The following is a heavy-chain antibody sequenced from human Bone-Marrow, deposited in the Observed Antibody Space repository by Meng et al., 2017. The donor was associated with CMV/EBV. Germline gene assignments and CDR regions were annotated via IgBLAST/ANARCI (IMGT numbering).Heavy chain of an antibody. CDR3: ARDRIGLVYGMDV. J-gene: IGHJ6*02. V-gene: IGHV3-48*04. Sequence: GESLKISCAVSGFPFRSYSMNWVRQAPGKGLEWVSYISHSSSTIYYADSVKGRFTISRDNAKNSLYLQMNSLRAEDTALYYCARDRIGLVYGMDVWGQGTTVTVSS. CDR1: GFPFRSYS. D-gene: IGHD2-21*01. CDR2: ISHSSSTI.